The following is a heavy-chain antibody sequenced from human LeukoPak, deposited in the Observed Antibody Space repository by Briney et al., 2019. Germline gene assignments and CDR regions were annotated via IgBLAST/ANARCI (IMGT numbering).Heavy chain of an antibody. V-gene: IGHV3-30*18. CDR3: AKGIHPNSFDI. J-gene: IGHJ3*02. D-gene: IGHD5-24*01. CDR2: TSYDGSNK. Sequence: PGGSLRLSCAASGSTFSSYGMHWVRQAPGKGLEWVAVTSYDGSNKYYADSVKGRFTISRDNSKNTLYLQMNSLRAEDTAVYYCAKGIHPNSFDIWGQGTMVTVSS. CDR1: GSTFSSYG.